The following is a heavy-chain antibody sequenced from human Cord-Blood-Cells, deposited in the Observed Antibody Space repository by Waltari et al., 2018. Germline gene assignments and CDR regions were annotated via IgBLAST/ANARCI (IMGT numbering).Heavy chain of an antibody. D-gene: IGHD1-26*01. Sequence: QLQLQESGPGLVKPSETLSLTCTVSGGSISSSSYYWGWIRQAPGKGLEWIGSIYYSGSNNYNPTLKCRITISVETTRYQFCLTPGSVTAAETAVYYCASPSRSYYDAVDIWGQGTMVTVSS. CDR3: ASPSRSYYDAVDI. CDR2: IYYSGSN. CDR1: GGSISSSSYY. J-gene: IGHJ3*02. V-gene: IGHV4-39*01.